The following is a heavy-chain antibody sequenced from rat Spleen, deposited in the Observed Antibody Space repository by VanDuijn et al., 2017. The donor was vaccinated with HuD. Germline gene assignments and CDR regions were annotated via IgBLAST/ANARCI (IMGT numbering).Heavy chain of an antibody. Sequence: EVQLVESGGGLVQPGRSLKLSCAASGFTYSNYGMHWIRQAPTKGLEWVASISPSGGSTYYRDSVKGRFTISRDNAKSTLYLQMDSLRSEDTATYYCATDHGTTVVDWGQGVMVTVSS. D-gene: IGHD1-1*01. CDR3: ATDHGTTVVD. CDR1: GFTYSNYG. V-gene: IGHV5-19*01. J-gene: IGHJ2*01. CDR2: ISPSGGST.